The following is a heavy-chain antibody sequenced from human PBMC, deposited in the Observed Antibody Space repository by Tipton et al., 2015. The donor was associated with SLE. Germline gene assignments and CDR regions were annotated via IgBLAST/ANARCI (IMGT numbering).Heavy chain of an antibody. J-gene: IGHJ5*02. CDR1: GYRFSNYW. V-gene: IGHV5-51*03. Sequence: QSGPEVKKPGESLKISCKGSGYRFSNYWIAWVRQMPGKGLEWMGIIYVGDSDARYSPSFQGQVTMSADKSISTAYLQWSSLKASDSAIYYCASRGEGGGFDPWGQGTLVTVSS. CDR2: IYVGDSDA. D-gene: IGHD3-16*01. CDR3: ASRGEGGGFDP.